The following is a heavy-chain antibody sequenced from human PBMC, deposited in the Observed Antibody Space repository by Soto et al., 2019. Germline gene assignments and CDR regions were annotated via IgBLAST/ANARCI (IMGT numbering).Heavy chain of an antibody. Sequence: PSETLSLTCTVPGGTISYESYHWTWIRQSPGKSLEWIGYIHYSGSIIYNPSFKSRVTISVDTSKNQFSLQLSSVTAADTAVYFCAREDAGGAKVYYGLDDWGQGTTVTGSS. V-gene: IGHV4-30-4*08. CDR2: IHYSGSI. CDR3: AREDAGGAKVYYGLDD. CDR1: GGTISYESYH. J-gene: IGHJ6*01.